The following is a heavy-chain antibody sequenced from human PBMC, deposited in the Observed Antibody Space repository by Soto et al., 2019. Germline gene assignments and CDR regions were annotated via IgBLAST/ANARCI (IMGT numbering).Heavy chain of an antibody. V-gene: IGHV3-33*01. CDR1: GFIFSNYA. CDR2: LWYDGSDK. J-gene: IGHJ4*02. Sequence: GGPLRISCAASGFIFSNYAKHGVRQAPGKGLEWVEVLWYDGSDKYYADSVKGRFTISRENYKNTLYLQMNSLKGEDTADYQCATDPERATTCGYHLDHWGQGTLVNDSS. CDR3: ATDPERATTCGYHLDH. D-gene: IGHD1-26*01.